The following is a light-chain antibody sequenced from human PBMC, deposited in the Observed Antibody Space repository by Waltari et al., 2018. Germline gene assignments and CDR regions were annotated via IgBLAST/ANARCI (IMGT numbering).Light chain of an antibody. CDR3: QQYFSSPYT. J-gene: IGKJ2*01. CDR1: QTLLSTSNNKNY. V-gene: IGKV4-1*01. CDR2: WAS. Sequence: DIVMTQSPDSLAVYLGERATINCKSSQTLLSTSNNKNYLTRYQQKSGQPPKVLTFWASTRESGVAERFNGSGSGTDFTLTINSLQPEDVAVYFCQQYFSSPYTFGQGTKLEIK.